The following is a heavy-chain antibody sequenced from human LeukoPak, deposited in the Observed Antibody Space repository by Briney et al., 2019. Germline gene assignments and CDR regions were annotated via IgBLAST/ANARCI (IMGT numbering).Heavy chain of an antibody. J-gene: IGHJ4*02. CDR1: GGSFSGYY. Sequence: PSETLSLTCAVYGGSFSGYYWSWIRQPPGKGLEWIGYIYYTGSTNDNPSLKSRVTMSVDTSKNQFSLKLNSVTAADTAVYYCARTSAGKVDYWGQGTLVTVSS. V-gene: IGHV4-59*01. CDR3: ARTSAGKVDY. D-gene: IGHD6-13*01. CDR2: IYYTGST.